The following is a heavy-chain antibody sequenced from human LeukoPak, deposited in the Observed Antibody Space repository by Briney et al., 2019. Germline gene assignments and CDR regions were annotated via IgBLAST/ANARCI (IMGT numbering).Heavy chain of an antibody. CDR3: AKMQGYFDY. CDR1: GFTVSSNY. Sequence: AGGSLRLSCAASGFTVSSNYMSWVRQAPGKGLQWVSAITGDGTTTYYADSVKGRFTISRDNSKNMLYLQMSSLRAEDTAVYYCAKMQGYFDYWGQGTLVPVSS. CDR2: ITGDGTTT. V-gene: IGHV3-23*01. J-gene: IGHJ4*02.